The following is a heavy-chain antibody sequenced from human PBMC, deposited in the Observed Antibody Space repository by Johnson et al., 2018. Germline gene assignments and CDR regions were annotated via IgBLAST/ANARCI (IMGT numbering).Heavy chain of an antibody. V-gene: IGHV3-21*01. CDR1: GFTFSNYF. Sequence: VELQEAGGGLVKPGGSRRLSCAASGFTFSNYFMSWVRQAPGKGLEWVSSISSTSTFLYYADSLKGRFTISRDNAQNSLYLKMNSPRAEDSALYYWARGRQSVGYYYYYMDVWGKGTTVTVSS. D-gene: IGHD4-23*01. CDR3: ARGRQSVGYYYYYMDV. J-gene: IGHJ6*03. CDR2: ISSTSTFL.